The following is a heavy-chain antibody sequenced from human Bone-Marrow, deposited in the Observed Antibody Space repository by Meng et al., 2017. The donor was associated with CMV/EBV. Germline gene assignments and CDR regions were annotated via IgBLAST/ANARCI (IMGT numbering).Heavy chain of an antibody. CDR2: ISYDGSNK. CDR1: GFTFSSYA. Sequence: SCAASGFTFSSYAMHWVRQAPGKGLEWVAVISYDGSNKYYADSVKGRFTISRDNSKNTLYLQVSSLRAEDTAVFYCAREYTTEENSDYWGQGTLVTVSS. CDR3: AREYTTEENSDY. D-gene: IGHD2-2*02. J-gene: IGHJ4*02. V-gene: IGHV3-30-3*01.